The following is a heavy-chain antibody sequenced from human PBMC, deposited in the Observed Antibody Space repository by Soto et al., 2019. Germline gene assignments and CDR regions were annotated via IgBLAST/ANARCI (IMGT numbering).Heavy chain of an antibody. J-gene: IGHJ4*02. Sequence: PGVSLRLSPAASVLSLSSYAIGRFRQAPGKGLKWVSAISGSGGSTYYADSVKGRFTISRDNCKSTLYLQMNSLRAEDTAVYYCAKASSRKTMRFGELPKPIYFDYWGQGTLVTVSS. CDR2: ISGSGGST. D-gene: IGHD3-10*01. CDR3: AKASSRKTMRFGELPKPIYFDY. CDR1: VLSLSSYA. V-gene: IGHV3-23*01.